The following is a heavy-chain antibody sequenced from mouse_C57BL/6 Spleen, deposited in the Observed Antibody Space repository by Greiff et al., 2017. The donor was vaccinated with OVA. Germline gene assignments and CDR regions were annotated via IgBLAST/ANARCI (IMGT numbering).Heavy chain of an antibody. D-gene: IGHD1-1*01. V-gene: IGHV1-69*01. CDR1: GYTFTSYW. CDR3: AGDYYGQYYVDY. J-gene: IGHJ2*01. CDR2: IDPSDSYT. Sequence: QVQLQQSGAELVMPGASVKLSCKASGYTFTSYWMHWVKQRPGQGLEWIGEIDPSDSYTNYNQKFKGKSTLTVDKSSSTAYMQLSSLTSEDSAVYYCAGDYYGQYYVDYWGQGTTLTVSS.